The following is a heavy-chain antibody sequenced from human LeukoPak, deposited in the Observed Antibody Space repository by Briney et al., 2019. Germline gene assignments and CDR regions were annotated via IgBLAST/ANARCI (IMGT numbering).Heavy chain of an antibody. CDR3: AKDVYGQWYYYYYYMDV. Sequence: PGGSLRLSCSASGFTFSRYAMNWVRQAPGKGLEWVSSISSTGVYIDYADSVKGRFTISRDNAKNSLFLQMNSLRAEDTAVYYCAKDVYGQWYYYYYYMDVWGKGTTVTVSS. CDR2: ISSTGVYI. V-gene: IGHV3-21*01. D-gene: IGHD6-19*01. CDR1: GFTFSRYA. J-gene: IGHJ6*03.